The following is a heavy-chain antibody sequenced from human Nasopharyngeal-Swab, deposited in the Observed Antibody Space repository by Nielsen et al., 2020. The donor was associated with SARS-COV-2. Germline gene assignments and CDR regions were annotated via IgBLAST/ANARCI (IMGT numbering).Heavy chain of an antibody. CDR3: ARLSPVVGGYQLLLKYFDY. J-gene: IGHJ4*02. D-gene: IGHD2-2*01. Sequence: SETLSLTCTVSGGPISSRSYYWSWIRQPPGKGLEWIGEINHSGSTNYNSSLKSRVTISVDTSKNQFSLKLSSVTAADTAVYYCARLSPVVGGYQLLLKYFDYWGQGTLVTVSS. CDR2: INHSGST. V-gene: IGHV4-39*07. CDR1: GGPISSRSYY.